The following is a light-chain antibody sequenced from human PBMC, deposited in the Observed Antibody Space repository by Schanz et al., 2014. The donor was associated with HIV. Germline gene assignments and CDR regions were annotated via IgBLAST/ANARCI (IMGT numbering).Light chain of an antibody. CDR3: SSYTISSNVL. J-gene: IGLJ2*01. CDR2: DVS. Sequence: QSALTQPPSASGSPGQSVTISCTGTSSDVGGYNYVSWYQQRPGKAPKMIIYDVSYRPLGVSDRFSGSKSGNTASLTISGLQAEDEADYYCSSYTISSNVLFGGGTKLTVL. CDR1: SSDVGGYNY. V-gene: IGLV2-14*03.